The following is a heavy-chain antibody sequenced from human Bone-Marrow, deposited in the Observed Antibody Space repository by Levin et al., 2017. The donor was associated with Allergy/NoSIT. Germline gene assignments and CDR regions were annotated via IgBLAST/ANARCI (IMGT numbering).Heavy chain of an antibody. Sequence: GGSLRLSCAASGFTFSNAWMSWVRQAPGKGLEWVGRIKSKTDGGTTDYAAPVKGRFTISRDDSKNTLYLQMNSLKTEDTAVYYCTTNIVVVPAAIIRGNYYYYGMDVWGQGTTVTVSS. D-gene: IGHD2-2*02. CDR2: IKSKTDGGTT. CDR1: GFTFSNAW. J-gene: IGHJ6*02. CDR3: TTNIVVVPAAIIRGNYYYYGMDV. V-gene: IGHV3-15*01.